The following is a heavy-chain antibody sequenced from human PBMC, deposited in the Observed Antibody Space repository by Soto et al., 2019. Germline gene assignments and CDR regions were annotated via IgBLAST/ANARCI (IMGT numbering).Heavy chain of an antibody. J-gene: IGHJ5*02. CDR1: GGSISSSSFH. Sequence: QLQLQESGPGLVKPSETLSLTCTVSGGSISSSSFHWGWIRQPPGKGLEWIGSIYYSGSTYYSPSRKSRVTISVDTSKNQFSLKLSSVTDADTAVYYCARRERAAGTDWWFDPWGQGTLVTVSS. CDR2: IYYSGST. CDR3: ARRERAAGTDWWFDP. V-gene: IGHV4-39*01. D-gene: IGHD6-13*01.